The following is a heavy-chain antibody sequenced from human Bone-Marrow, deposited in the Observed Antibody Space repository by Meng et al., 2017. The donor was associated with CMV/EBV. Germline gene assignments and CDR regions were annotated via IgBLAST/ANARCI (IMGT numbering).Heavy chain of an antibody. Sequence: ASGFTFRTYTMHWVRQAPGKGLEWVAVIGHDAIHKYYAGSVKDRFTISRDDAENTLYLQMNNLRVEDTAVYYCARDFVSGPPDYLDHWGRGTLVTVSS. J-gene: IGHJ4*01. CDR2: IGHDAIHK. CDR1: GFTFRTYT. V-gene: IGHV3-30*04. CDR3: ARDFVSGPPDYLDH. D-gene: IGHD5/OR15-5a*01.